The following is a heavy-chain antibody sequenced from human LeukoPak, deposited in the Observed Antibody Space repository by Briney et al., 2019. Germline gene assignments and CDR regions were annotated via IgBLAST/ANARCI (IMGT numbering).Heavy chain of an antibody. V-gene: IGHV4-34*01. D-gene: IGHD2-2*01. CDR1: GWSFNDYY. Sequence: PSETLSLTCAVYGWSFNDYYWNWIRQPPGKGLEWIGEINARGDTNYNPSLKSRVNISVDTSKKQFSLGLTSMIAADTALYYCARGQVPAARGYNWFDPWGQGTLVTVSS. J-gene: IGHJ5*02. CDR3: ARGQVPAARGYNWFDP. CDR2: INARGDT.